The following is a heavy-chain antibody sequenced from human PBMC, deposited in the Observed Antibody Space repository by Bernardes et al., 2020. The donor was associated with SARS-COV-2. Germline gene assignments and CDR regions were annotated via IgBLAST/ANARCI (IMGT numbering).Heavy chain of an antibody. Sequence: GGSLRLSCAASGFTVSNNYMTWVRQAPGKGLEWVSVIYTAGSTYYADSVKGRFAISRDNSKNSVYLQMDSLRAEDTAVYYCARGRPYNAFDIWGQGTVVNVSS. J-gene: IGHJ3*02. CDR3: ARGRPYNAFDI. CDR2: IYTAGST. CDR1: GFTVSNNY. V-gene: IGHV3-53*01. D-gene: IGHD3-16*01.